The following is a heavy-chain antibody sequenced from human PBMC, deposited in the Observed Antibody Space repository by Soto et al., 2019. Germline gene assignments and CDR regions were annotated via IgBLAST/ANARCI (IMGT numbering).Heavy chain of an antibody. Sequence: GGSLRLSCAASGFTFSSYSMNWVRQAPGKGLEWVSSISSSSSYIYYADSVKGRFTISRDNAKNSLYLQMNSLRAEDTAVHYCARGPLVVGWELLDYYYYGMDVWGQGTTVTVSS. CDR1: GFTFSSYS. J-gene: IGHJ6*02. D-gene: IGHD1-26*01. V-gene: IGHV3-21*01. CDR2: ISSSSSYI. CDR3: ARGPLVVGWELLDYYYYGMDV.